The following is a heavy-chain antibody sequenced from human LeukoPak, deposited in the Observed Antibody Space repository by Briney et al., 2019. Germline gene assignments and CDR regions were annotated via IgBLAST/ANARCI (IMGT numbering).Heavy chain of an antibody. V-gene: IGHV1-24*01. Sequence: ASVKVSCKVSGYTLTELSMHWVRQAPGKGLEWMGGFDPEDGETIYAQKFQGRVTMTEDTSTDTAYMELSSLRSEDTAVYYCATTCIAVAGTVLRYWGQGTLVTVSS. CDR3: ATTCIAVAGTVLRY. CDR1: GYTLTELS. D-gene: IGHD6-19*01. J-gene: IGHJ4*02. CDR2: FDPEDGET.